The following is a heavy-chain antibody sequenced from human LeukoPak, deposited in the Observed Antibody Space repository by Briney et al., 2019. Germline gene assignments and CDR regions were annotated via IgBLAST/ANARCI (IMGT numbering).Heavy chain of an antibody. CDR2: MNPNRGKT. V-gene: IGHV1-8*01. D-gene: IGHD5-24*01. CDR1: GYIFTRYD. CDR3: ARKSVLRGREGYNLGY. Sequence: GSSVPDSCKASGYIFTRYDINWVRQATGKGLEWVGCMNPNRGKTGNAQKFQGRVTMTTNTSITTAYMELSSLRSEDTAVYYCARKSVLRGREGYNLGYWGQGTLVTVPS. J-gene: IGHJ4*02.